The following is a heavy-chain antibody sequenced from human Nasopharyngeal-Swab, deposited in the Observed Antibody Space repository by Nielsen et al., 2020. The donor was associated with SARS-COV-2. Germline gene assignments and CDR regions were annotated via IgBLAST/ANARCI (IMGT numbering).Heavy chain of an antibody. CDR1: GFTFSSYA. CDR3: ARDLGCSGGSCYLLDL. D-gene: IGHD2-15*01. Sequence: GGSLRLSCAASGFTFSSYAMHWVRQAPGKGLEWVAVISYDGSNKYYADSVKGRFTISRDNAKNSLYLQMNSLRAGDTAVYYCARDLGCSGGSCYLLDLWGQGTLVTVSS. CDR2: ISYDGSNK. J-gene: IGHJ5*02. V-gene: IGHV3-30-3*01.